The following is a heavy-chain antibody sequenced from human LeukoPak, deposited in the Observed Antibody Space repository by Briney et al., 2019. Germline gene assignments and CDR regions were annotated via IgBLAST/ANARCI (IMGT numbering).Heavy chain of an antibody. CDR1: GGNFNNYA. J-gene: IGHJ4*02. Sequence: ASVKVSCKASGGNFNNYAINWVRQAPGQGLEWMGGIIPLFDTSHYAQKFQGRVTFIADKSTSTAYMELTSLRSEDTAVYYCAKDGAGSQSYCSSTSCYVDYWGQGTLVTVSS. D-gene: IGHD2-2*01. CDR2: IIPLFDTS. CDR3: AKDGAGSQSYCSSTSCYVDY. V-gene: IGHV1-69*06.